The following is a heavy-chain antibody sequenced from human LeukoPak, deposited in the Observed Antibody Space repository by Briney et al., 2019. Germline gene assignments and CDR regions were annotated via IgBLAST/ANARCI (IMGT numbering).Heavy chain of an antibody. D-gene: IGHD2-15*01. CDR1: GGSISSYY. CDR3: ARADCSGGSCYPNWFDP. J-gene: IGHJ5*02. CDR2: IYYSGST. Sequence: PSETLSLTCTVSGGSISSYYWSWIRQPPGKGLEWIGYIYYSGSTNYNPSLKSRVTISVDTSKNQFPLKLSSVTAADTAVYYCARADCSGGSCYPNWFDPWGQGTLVTVSS. V-gene: IGHV4-59*01.